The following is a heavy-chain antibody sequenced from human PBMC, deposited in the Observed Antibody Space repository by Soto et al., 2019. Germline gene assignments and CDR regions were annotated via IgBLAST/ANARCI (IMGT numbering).Heavy chain of an antibody. Sequence: SETLSLTCSVSVGAVSSKTYYLSWVRQAPVKRLAWIGYVYYSGPTNNIPSHKSRVTISVDLSQLQFSLRLRLVTTADTALYYCARTTAVPSTHRSRYFFDHWRQATLVHVSS. CDR3: ARTTAVPSTHRSRYFFDH. CDR2: VYYSGPT. J-gene: IGHJ4*02. D-gene: IGHD4-17*01. CDR1: VGAVSSKTYY. V-gene: IGHV4-61*01.